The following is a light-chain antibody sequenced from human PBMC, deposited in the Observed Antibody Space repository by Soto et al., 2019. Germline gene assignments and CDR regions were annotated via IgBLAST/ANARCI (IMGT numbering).Light chain of an antibody. CDR3: QQYTENSGT. J-gene: IGKJ1*01. CDR2: DAS. CDR1: QRMTSW. Sequence: GDRVTITCPASQRMTSWLAWYQQKPGKAPKVLIYDASSLESGVPSRFSGSESGTGFTLTISSLQPDDIATYYCQQYTENSGTFGQGTKVDIK. V-gene: IGKV1-5*01.